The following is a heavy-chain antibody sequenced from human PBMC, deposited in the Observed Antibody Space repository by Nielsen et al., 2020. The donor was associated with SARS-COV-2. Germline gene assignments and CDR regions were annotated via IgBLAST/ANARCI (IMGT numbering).Heavy chain of an antibody. J-gene: IGHJ6*02. CDR2: IIPILGIA. CDR3: ARAGGYCSGGSCYGMDV. CDR1: GGTFRSYA. Sequence: SVKVSCKASGGTFRSYAISWVRQAPGQGLEWMGRIIPILGIANYAQKFQGRVTITADESTSTAYMELSSLRSEDTAVYYCARAGGYCSGGSCYGMDVWGQGTTVTVSS. V-gene: IGHV1-69*04. D-gene: IGHD2-15*01.